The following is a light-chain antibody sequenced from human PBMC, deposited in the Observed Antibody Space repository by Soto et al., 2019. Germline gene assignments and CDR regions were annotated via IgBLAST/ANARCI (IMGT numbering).Light chain of an antibody. CDR1: SSDVGGYKY. J-gene: IGLJ1*01. CDR3: SSYAGSNNLGV. Sequence: QSALTQPPSASGSPGQSVTISCTGTSSDVGGYKYVSWYQQHPGKAPTLMIFEVNKRRSGVTDRFSGSKSGNTASLTVSGLQAEDEADYYCSSYAGSNNLGVFGTGTKLTVL. V-gene: IGLV2-8*01. CDR2: EVN.